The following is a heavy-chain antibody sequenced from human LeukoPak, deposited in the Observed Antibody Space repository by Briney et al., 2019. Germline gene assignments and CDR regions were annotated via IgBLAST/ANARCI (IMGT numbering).Heavy chain of an antibody. D-gene: IGHD2/OR15-2a*01. CDR3: ARGGGTTRDAFDI. V-gene: IGHV4-30-2*01. Sequence: SQTLSLTCAVSGGSISSGGYSWRWIRQPPGKGLEWIGYIYHSGSTYYNPALKSRLTISVDRSKNQFSLKLSSVTAADTAVYYCARGGGTTRDAFDIWGQGTMVTVSS. CDR1: GGSISSGGYS. J-gene: IGHJ3*02. CDR2: IYHSGST.